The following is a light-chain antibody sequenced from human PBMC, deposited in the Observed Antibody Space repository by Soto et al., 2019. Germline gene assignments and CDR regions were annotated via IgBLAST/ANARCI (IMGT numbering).Light chain of an antibody. V-gene: IGKV3-15*01. Sequence: EIVMTQSPATLSVSPGERATLSCRASQRINSNLAWYQQKPGQAPRLLLYGASTRATGVPARFTGSGSGTHFTPTISSLQPEDFAVYYCQQYNNWRQTFGQGTKVDIK. CDR3: QQYNNWRQT. J-gene: IGKJ1*01. CDR2: GAS. CDR1: QRINSN.